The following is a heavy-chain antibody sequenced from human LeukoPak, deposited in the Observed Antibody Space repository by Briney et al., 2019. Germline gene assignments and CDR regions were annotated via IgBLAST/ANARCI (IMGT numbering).Heavy chain of an antibody. Sequence: GASVKVSCKASGYTFTSYDINWVRQATGQGLEWMGWMNPNSGNTGYAQKFQGRVTMTRNTSISTAYMELSSLRSEDTAVYYCAIIPTNYYDSSGYYGGHDYWGQGTLVTVSS. D-gene: IGHD3-22*01. CDR3: AIIPTNYYDSSGYYGGHDY. CDR1: GYTFTSYD. V-gene: IGHV1-8*01. CDR2: MNPNSGNT. J-gene: IGHJ4*02.